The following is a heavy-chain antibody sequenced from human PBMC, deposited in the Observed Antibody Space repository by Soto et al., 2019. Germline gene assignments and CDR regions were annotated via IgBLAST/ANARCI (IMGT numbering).Heavy chain of an antibody. Sequence: QVQLQQWGAGLLKPSETLSLTCAVYGGSFSGYYWSWIRQPPGKGLEWIGEINHSGSTNYNPSLKSRVTISVDTSKHQFSLKLSSVTAADTAVYYCASAPYYYDSSGYSDWGQGTLVTVSS. CDR1: GGSFSGYY. V-gene: IGHV4-34*01. CDR2: INHSGST. J-gene: IGHJ4*02. D-gene: IGHD3-22*01. CDR3: ASAPYYYDSSGYSD.